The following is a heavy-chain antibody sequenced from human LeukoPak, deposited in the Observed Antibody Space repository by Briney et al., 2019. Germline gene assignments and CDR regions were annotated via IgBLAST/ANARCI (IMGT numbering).Heavy chain of an antibody. J-gene: IGHJ5*02. V-gene: IGHV1-18*01. CDR3: ARDLYYYDSSGYLSWFDP. CDR2: ISAYNGNT. Sequence: GASVKVSCKASGYTFTSYGISWVRQAPGQGLERMGWISAYNGNTNYAQKLQGRVTMTTDTSTSTAYMELRSLRSDDTAVYYCARDLYYYDSSGYLSWFDPWGQGTLVTVSS. CDR1: GYTFTSYG. D-gene: IGHD3-22*01.